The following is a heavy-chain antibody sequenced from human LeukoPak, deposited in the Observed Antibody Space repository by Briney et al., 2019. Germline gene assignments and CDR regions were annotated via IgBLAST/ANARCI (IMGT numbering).Heavy chain of an antibody. J-gene: IGHJ4*02. V-gene: IGHV3-20*04. CDR2: INWNGGST. D-gene: IGHD5-18*01. Sequence: GGSLRLSCAASGFTFSDYYMSWIRQAPGKGLEWVSGINWNGGSTGYADSVKGRLTISRDNAKNSLYLQMNSLRAEDTALYYCARGGGGYSYGPPDHWGQGTLVTVSS. CDR1: GFTFSDYY. CDR3: ARGGGGYSYGPPDH.